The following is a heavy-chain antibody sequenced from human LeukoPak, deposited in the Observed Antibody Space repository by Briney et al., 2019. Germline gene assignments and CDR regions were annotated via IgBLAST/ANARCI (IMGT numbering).Heavy chain of an antibody. V-gene: IGHV4-59*02. Sequence: SVTLSLTCTVSGGSVRSYCWSWIRQPPGKGLEYIGHIYNGGSPTYNPSLMGRLSMIVDTAKNQLPLNLSSVTPADPALFFWGGNNEGTAPHDYSGEGTLV. J-gene: IGHJ4*02. CDR3: GGNNEGTAPHDY. D-gene: IGHD2-21*02. CDR2: IYNGGSP. CDR1: GGSVRSYC.